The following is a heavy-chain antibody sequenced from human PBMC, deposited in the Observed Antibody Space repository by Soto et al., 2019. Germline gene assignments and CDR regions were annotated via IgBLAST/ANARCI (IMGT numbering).Heavy chain of an antibody. CDR3: VREPRYCSGGSCSIMGDAFDI. V-gene: IGHV3-66*01. J-gene: IGHJ3*02. Sequence: EVQLVESGGGLVQPGGSLRLSCVASGFSVTDIYMNWVRQAPGKGLEWVSVIYNEFTDYADSVRGRFSISTDSSKSGLYLEMESLGAEDSAVYYCVREPRYCSGGSCSIMGDAFDIWGQGTKVTVSS. CDR2: IYNEFT. CDR1: GFSVTDIY. D-gene: IGHD2-15*01.